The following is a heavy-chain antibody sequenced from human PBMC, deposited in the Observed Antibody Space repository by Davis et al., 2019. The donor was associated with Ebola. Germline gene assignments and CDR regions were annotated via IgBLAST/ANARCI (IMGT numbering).Heavy chain of an antibody. CDR2: IIPILGIA. D-gene: IGHD2/OR15-2a*01. CDR1: GGTFSSYA. CDR3: ARVVIGWFDY. Sequence: SVKVSCKASGGTFSSYAISWVRQAPGQGLEWMGGIIPILGIANYAQKFQGRVTITADKSTSTAYMELSSLRSDDTAVYYCARVVIGWFDYWGQGTLVTVSS. J-gene: IGHJ4*02. V-gene: IGHV1-69*10.